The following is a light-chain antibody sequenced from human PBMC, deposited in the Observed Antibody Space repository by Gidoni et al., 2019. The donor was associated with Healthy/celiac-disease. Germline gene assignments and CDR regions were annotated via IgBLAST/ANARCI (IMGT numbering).Light chain of an antibody. CDR3: QQSYSTPRT. CDR2: AAS. J-gene: IGKJ1*01. V-gene: IGKV1-39*01. CDR1: QSISSY. Sequence: DIQMTQSPSSLSASVGDRVTITCRASQSISSYLNWYQQKPGKAPKLLIYAASSLQRGVPSRFRCSGSGTDFTLAISRLQPEDFATYYCQQSYSTPRTFGQGTKVEIK.